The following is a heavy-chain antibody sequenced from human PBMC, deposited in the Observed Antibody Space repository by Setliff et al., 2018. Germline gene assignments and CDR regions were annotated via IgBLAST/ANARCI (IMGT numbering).Heavy chain of an antibody. CDR2: IYYSEDT. D-gene: IGHD3-22*01. J-gene: IGHJ4*02. CDR1: GGSISSGGYY. CDR3: ARRDSTGYYGYSFDF. V-gene: IGHV4-39*01. Sequence: SETLSLTCTVSGGSISSGGYYWGWIRQPPGKGLEWIGSIYYSEDTLYNPSLKSRVTISVAPSKNQVSLKLTSVSAADTAVYYCARRDSTGYYGYSFDFWGQGTLVTVSS.